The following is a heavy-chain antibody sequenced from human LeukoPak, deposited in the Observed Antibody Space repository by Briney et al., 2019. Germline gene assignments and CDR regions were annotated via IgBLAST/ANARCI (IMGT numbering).Heavy chain of an antibody. Sequence: PSETLSLTCTVSGGSISSYYWSWIRQPAGKGLEWIGRIYTSGSTNYNPSPKSRVTMSVDTSKNQFSLKLSSVTAADTAVYYCAREGDSSSWYGLYYYYMDVWGKGTTVTVSS. V-gene: IGHV4-4*07. CDR3: AREGDSSSWYGLYYYYMDV. J-gene: IGHJ6*03. CDR2: IYTSGST. D-gene: IGHD6-13*01. CDR1: GGSISSYY.